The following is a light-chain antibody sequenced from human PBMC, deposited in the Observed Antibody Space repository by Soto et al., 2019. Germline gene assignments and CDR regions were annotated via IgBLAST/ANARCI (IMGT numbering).Light chain of an antibody. Sequence: DIVMTQSPDSLAVSLGERATINCKSSQSILYTSDNKNYLAWYQQKPGQSPTLLIYWASTRESGVPDRFSGSGSGTDFTLTTNSLQPPAVAVYYCQQYYSPAPGTFGQGTKVEIK. CDR3: QQYYSPAPGT. V-gene: IGKV4-1*01. CDR2: WAS. CDR1: QSILYTSDNKNY. J-gene: IGKJ2*01.